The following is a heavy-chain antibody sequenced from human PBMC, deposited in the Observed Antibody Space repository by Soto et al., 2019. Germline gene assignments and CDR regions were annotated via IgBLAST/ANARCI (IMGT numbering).Heavy chain of an antibody. J-gene: IGHJ4*02. Sequence: SETLSLTCTVSGGSISSSRYYWGWIRQPPGKGLEWIGSIFYSGSTYYNPSLKSRVTISVDTSKNQFSLKLSSVTAADTAVYYCARLLVYYGSGSWVYFDYCGQGTLVTVSS. D-gene: IGHD3-10*01. CDR2: IFYSGST. CDR3: ARLLVYYGSGSWVYFDY. CDR1: GGSISSSRYY. V-gene: IGHV4-39*01.